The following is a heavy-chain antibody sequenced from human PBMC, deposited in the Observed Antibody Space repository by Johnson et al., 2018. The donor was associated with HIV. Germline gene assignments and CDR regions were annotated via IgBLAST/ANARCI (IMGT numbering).Heavy chain of an antibody. CDR2: ISSSGSGK. CDR3: ARESPGLGVNGFDI. V-gene: IGHV3-11*04. CDR1: VFTFSDYY. Sequence: QVQLLESGGGLVKPGGSLRLSCAASVFTFSDYYMSWIRQAPGKGLEWVSYISSSGSGKNSADSVKGRFTISRDNAKNSLYLQMNSLRAEDTAVYYCARESPGLGVNGFDIWGQGTMVTVSS. J-gene: IGHJ3*02. D-gene: IGHD6-19*01.